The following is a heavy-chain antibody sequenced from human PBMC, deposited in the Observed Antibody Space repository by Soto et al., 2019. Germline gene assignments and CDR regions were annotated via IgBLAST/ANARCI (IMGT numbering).Heavy chain of an antibody. J-gene: IGHJ1*01. D-gene: IGHD3-16*02. V-gene: IGHV3-33*01. CDR1: GFTFSSYG. Sequence: GGSLRLSCAASGFTFSSYGMHWVRQAPGKGLEWVAVIWYDGSNKYYADSVKGRFTISRDNSKNTLYLQMNSLRAEDTAVYYCARGPIYDYIWGSYRYTYAEYFQHWGQGTLVTVSS. CDR3: ARGPIYDYIWGSYRYTYAEYFQH. CDR2: IWYDGSNK.